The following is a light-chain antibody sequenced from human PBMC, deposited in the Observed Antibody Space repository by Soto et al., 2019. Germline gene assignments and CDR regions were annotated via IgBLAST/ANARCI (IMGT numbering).Light chain of an antibody. CDR1: SSEVGGYNY. CDR2: EVS. J-gene: IGLJ1*01. CDR3: SSYTSSSTPYV. Sequence: QSALTQPASVSGSPGQSITIPCTGTSSEVGGYNYVSWYQQHPGKAPKLMIYEVSNRPSGVSNRFSGSKSGNTASLTISGLQAEDEADYYCSSYTSSSTPYVFGTGTKLTVL. V-gene: IGLV2-14*01.